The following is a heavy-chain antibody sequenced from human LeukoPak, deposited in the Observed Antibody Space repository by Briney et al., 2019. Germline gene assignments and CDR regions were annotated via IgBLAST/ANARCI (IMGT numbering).Heavy chain of an antibody. J-gene: IGHJ4*02. CDR2: INGAGSSI. V-gene: IGHV3-74*01. CDR3: ARGGDYKNDY. Sequence: GGSLRLSCAASGFTFSSYWMHWVRQTPGKGLVWVSRINGAGSSISYADSVKGRVTISRDNAKNTLYLQMNNLRAEDTAVYYRARGGDYKNDYWGQGTLVTVSS. CDR1: GFTFSSYW. D-gene: IGHD4-17*01.